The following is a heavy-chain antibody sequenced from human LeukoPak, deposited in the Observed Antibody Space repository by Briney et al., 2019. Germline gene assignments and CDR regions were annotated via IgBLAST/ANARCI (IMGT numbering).Heavy chain of an antibody. CDR1: GFTFSSYE. CDR3: ARESIAVAGAPFDY. J-gene: IGHJ4*02. V-gene: IGHV3-48*03. CDR2: ISSGSTV. D-gene: IGHD6-19*01. Sequence: GGSLGLSCAASGFTFSSYEMNWVRQAPGKGLEWVSYISSGSTVYDADSVKGRFTISRDNAKNSLYLQMNSLRAEDTAVYYCARESIAVAGAPFDYWGQGTLVTVSS.